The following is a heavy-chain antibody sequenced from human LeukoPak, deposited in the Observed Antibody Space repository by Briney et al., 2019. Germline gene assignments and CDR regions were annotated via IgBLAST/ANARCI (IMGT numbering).Heavy chain of an antibody. CDR3: ARVGVRGVTMTVGY. CDR1: GGSFSGYY. J-gene: IGHJ4*02. Sequence: TPSETLSLTCAVYGGSFSGYYWSWIRQPPGKGLEWIGEINHSGSTNYNPSLKSRVTISVDTSKNQFSLKLSSVTAADTAVYYCARVGVRGVTMTVGYWGQGTLVTVSS. D-gene: IGHD3-22*01. CDR2: INHSGST. V-gene: IGHV4-34*01.